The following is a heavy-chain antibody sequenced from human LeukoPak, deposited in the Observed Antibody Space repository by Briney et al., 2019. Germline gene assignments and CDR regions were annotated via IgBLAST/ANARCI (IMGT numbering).Heavy chain of an antibody. CDR2: ISGDGGSP. J-gene: IGHJ4*01. CDR3: ARDRRCTNSNCYGPFDY. D-gene: IGHD2-8*01. Sequence: GGSLRLSCSASVFTFDDYAMHWVRQTPGKRLEWVSLISGDGGSPEYTDSVKGRFTISRDNSNNSLYLQMNSLRTEDTALYFCARDRRCTNSNCYGPFDYWGHGALVTVSS. V-gene: IGHV3-43*02. CDR1: VFTFDDYA.